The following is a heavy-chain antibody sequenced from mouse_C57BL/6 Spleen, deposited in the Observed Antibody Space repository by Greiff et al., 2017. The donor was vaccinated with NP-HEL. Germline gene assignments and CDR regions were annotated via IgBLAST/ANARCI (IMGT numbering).Heavy chain of an antibody. Sequence: QVQLQQSGAELVKPGASVKLSCKASGYTFTSYWMQWVKQRPGQGLEWIGEIDPSDSYPNYNQKFKGKATLTVDTSSSTAYMQLSSLTSEDSAVYYCARVWDFDYWGQGTTLTVSS. D-gene: IGHD4-1*01. CDR1: GYTFTSYW. CDR3: ARVWDFDY. CDR2: IDPSDSYP. J-gene: IGHJ2*01. V-gene: IGHV1-50*01.